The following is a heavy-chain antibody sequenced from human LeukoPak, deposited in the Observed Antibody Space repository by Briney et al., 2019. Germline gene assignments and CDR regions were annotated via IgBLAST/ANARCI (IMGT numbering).Heavy chain of an antibody. V-gene: IGHV3-11*04. CDR2: ISSSGSTI. CDR3: ARTYWAYFYYMDV. J-gene: IGHJ6*03. Sequence: PGGSLRLSCAASGFTFSDYYMSWIRQAPGKGLEWVSYISSSGSTIYYADSVKGRFTISRDNAKNSLYLQMNSLRAEDTAVYYCARTYWAYFYYMDVWGKGTTVTVSS. CDR1: GFTFSDYY. D-gene: IGHD2-15*01.